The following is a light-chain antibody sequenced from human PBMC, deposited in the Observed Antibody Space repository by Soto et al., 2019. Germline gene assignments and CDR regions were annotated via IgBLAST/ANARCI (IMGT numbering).Light chain of an antibody. Sequence: EVVLTQSPATVSLSPGERATLSCRASQSVSDHLAWYQQKPGQAPRLLIYDASSRATGIPVRFSGGGSGTDFTLTINSLEPEDFGVYYCQQRSHWPLTFVGGTKVEIK. V-gene: IGKV3-11*01. J-gene: IGKJ4*01. CDR2: DAS. CDR1: QSVSDH. CDR3: QQRSHWPLT.